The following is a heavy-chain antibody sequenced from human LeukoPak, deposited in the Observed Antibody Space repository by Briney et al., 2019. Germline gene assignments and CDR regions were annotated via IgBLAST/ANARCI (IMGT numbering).Heavy chain of an antibody. CDR1: GGSISNVNYY. D-gene: IGHD4-17*01. Sequence: SETLSLTCSVSGGSISNVNYYWGWIRQPPGKGLEWIGSKSYSGSTHDNPSLKSRVTISVDTSKNQFSLKLSSVTAADTAVYYCARRVPGDYGNWFGPWGQGDQVTVSS. CDR3: ARRVPGDYGNWFGP. V-gene: IGHV4-39*01. J-gene: IGHJ5*02. CDR2: KSYSGST.